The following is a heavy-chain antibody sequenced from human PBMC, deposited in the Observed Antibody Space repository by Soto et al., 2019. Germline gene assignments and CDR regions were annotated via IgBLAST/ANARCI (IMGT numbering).Heavy chain of an antibody. D-gene: IGHD5-12*01. V-gene: IGHV3-23*01. Sequence: PGGSLRLSCPASGFTFSSYAMSWVRQVPGKGLEWVSVISGSGGSTNYADSVKGRFTISRDNSKNTLYLQMNSLRAEDTAVYYCAKAGGYDSYYYYGVDVWGQGTTVTVSS. CDR1: GFTFSSYA. J-gene: IGHJ6*02. CDR2: ISGSGGST. CDR3: AKAGGYDSYYYYGVDV.